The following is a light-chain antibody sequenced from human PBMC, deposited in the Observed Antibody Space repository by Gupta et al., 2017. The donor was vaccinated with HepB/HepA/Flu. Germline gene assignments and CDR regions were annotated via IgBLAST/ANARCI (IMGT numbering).Light chain of an antibody. CDR3: QSYDSSLSVPHYV. J-gene: IGLJ1*01. Sequence: QSVPTQPPSVSGAPGQRVTISCIGSSSNIGAGYDVHWYQQLPGTAPKLLIYFNSNRPSGVPDRFSGSKSGTSASLAITGLQAEDEADYYCQSYDSSLSVPHYVFGTGTKVTVL. CDR2: FNS. CDR1: SSNIGAGYD. V-gene: IGLV1-40*01.